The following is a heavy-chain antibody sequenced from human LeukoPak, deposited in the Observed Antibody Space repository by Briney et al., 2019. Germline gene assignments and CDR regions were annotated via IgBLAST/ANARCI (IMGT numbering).Heavy chain of an antibody. CDR2: IYHSGST. V-gene: IGHV4-30-2*01. J-gene: IGHJ3*02. CDR3: ARIGGSYPDAFDI. D-gene: IGHD1-26*01. CDR1: GGSISSGGYY. Sequence: TSQTLSLTCTVSGGSISSGGYYWSWIRQPPGKGLEWIGYIYHSGSTYYNPSLKSRVTISVDTSKNQFSLKLSSVTAADTAVYYCARIGGSYPDAFDIWGQGTMVTVSS.